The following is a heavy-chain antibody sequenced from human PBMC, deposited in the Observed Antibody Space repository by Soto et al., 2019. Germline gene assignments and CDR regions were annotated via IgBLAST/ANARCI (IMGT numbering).Heavy chain of an antibody. CDR3: ARLVASETGYGMDV. CDR1: GFIFSSHN. CDR2: ITGSSSYI. J-gene: IGHJ6*02. V-gene: IGHV3-21*06. D-gene: IGHD3-9*01. Sequence: GGSLRLSCAASGFIFSSHNMNWVRQAPGKGLEWVSSITGSSSYIFYADSVKGRSTISRDNAKNTVYLQMNSLRAEDTGVYYCARLVASETGYGMDVWGQGTTVTVSS.